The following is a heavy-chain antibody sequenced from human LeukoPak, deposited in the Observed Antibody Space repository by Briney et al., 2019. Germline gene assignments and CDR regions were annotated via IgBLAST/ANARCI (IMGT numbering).Heavy chain of an antibody. J-gene: IGHJ4*02. CDR2: ISSGGNT. V-gene: IGHV3-66*01. Sequence: GGSLRLSCAASGFTFSSYSMNWVRQAPGKGLEWVSIISSGGNTYYADTVKGRFTISRDNSKNTLYLQMHGLRVEDTAVYYCARDPYCSGGSCYQGWGQGTLVTVSS. CDR1: GFTFSSYS. CDR3: ARDPYCSGGSCYQG. D-gene: IGHD2-15*01.